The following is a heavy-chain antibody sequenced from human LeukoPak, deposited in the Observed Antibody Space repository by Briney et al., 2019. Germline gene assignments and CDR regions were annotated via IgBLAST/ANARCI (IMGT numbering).Heavy chain of an antibody. CDR1: GFTFSRYA. Sequence: GGSLRLSCAASGFTFSRYAMNWVRLAPGKGLEWVSYINTDSSDIHYADSVKGRFTISRDNARNTLYLQLSSLRAEDSGVYYCARDTFQPGLIDSWGQGTLVTVYS. CDR3: ARDTFQPGLIDS. V-gene: IGHV3-21*05. J-gene: IGHJ4*02. D-gene: IGHD2-2*01. CDR2: INTDSSDI.